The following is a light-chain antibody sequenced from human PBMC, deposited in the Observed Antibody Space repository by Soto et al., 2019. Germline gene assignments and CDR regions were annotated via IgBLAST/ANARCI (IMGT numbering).Light chain of an antibody. V-gene: IGLV1-40*01. Sequence: QALVTQPPSVSGAPGQRVTISCTGSSSNIGAGYDVHWYQQLPGTAPKLLISGNSHRPSGVPDRFSGSKSGTSASLAITGLQAEDEADYYCQSYDSSLSGYVVFGGGTKVTVL. CDR3: QSYDSSLSGYVV. J-gene: IGLJ2*01. CDR1: SSNIGAGYD. CDR2: GNS.